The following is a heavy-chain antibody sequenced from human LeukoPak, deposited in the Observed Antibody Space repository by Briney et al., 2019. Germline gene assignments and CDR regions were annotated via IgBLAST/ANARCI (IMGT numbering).Heavy chain of an antibody. V-gene: IGHV3-21*01. Sequence: GGPLRLSCAASGFTFSSYSMNWVRQAPGKGLEWVSSISGSSSYIYYADSVKGRFTISRDNAKNSLYLQMNSLRAEDTAVFYCARDIEYSYGHGAFDIWGQGTMVTVSS. J-gene: IGHJ3*02. CDR2: ISGSSSYI. D-gene: IGHD5-18*01. CDR1: GFTFSSYS. CDR3: ARDIEYSYGHGAFDI.